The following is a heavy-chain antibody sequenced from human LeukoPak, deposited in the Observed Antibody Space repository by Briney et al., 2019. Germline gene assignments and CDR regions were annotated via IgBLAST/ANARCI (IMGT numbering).Heavy chain of an antibody. V-gene: IGHV5-51*01. CDR3: ACRMFASNWFQP. CDR2: IYPGDSRT. CDR1: GYSFIDYW. Sequence: GESLKISCQGSGYSFIDYWIGWVRQMPGKGLEWMAVIYPGDSRTRYNPSFQGQATMSADKSINTAYLEWNSLKASDTALYYCACRMFASNWFQPWGQGTLVTVSS. J-gene: IGHJ5*02. D-gene: IGHD3-10*02.